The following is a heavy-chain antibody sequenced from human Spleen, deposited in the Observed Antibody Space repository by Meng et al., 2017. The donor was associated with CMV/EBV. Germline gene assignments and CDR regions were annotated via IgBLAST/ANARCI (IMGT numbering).Heavy chain of an antibody. Sequence: GGSLRLSCAASGFTFDDYAMHWVRQAPGKGLEWVSGISWNSGSIGYADSVKGRFTISRDNARNSLYLQMNNLRAEDTAVYYCARARGTEYWGQGTLVTVSS. CDR1: GFTFDDYA. CDR3: ARARGTEY. CDR2: ISWNSGSI. D-gene: IGHD3-10*01. J-gene: IGHJ4*02. V-gene: IGHV3-9*01.